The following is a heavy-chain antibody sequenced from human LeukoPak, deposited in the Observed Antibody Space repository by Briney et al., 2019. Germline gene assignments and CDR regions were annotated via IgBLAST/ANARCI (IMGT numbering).Heavy chain of an antibody. CDR1: GGSISSYY. V-gene: IGHV4-59*01. D-gene: IGHD5-12*01. CDR3: ARRVANAYYMDV. J-gene: IGHJ6*03. CDR2: IYYSGST. Sequence: SETLSLTCTVSGGSISSYYWSWIRQPPGKGLEWIGYIYYSGSTNYNPSLKSRVTISVDTSKNQFSLKLSSVTAADTAVYYCARRVANAYYMDVWGKGTTVTVSS.